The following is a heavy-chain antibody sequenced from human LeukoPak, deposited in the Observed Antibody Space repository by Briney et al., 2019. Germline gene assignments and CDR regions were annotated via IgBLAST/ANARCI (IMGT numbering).Heavy chain of an antibody. V-gene: IGHV1-8*02. CDR2: MNPNSGNT. CDR1: GYTFTGYY. D-gene: IGHD6-19*01. CDR3: ASSSGFYNWFDP. Sequence: ASVKVSCKASGYTFTGYYMHWVRQATGQGLEWMGWMNPNSGNTGYAQKFQGRVTMTRNTSISTAYMELSSLRSEDTAVYYCASSSGFYNWFDPWGQGTLVTVSS. J-gene: IGHJ5*02.